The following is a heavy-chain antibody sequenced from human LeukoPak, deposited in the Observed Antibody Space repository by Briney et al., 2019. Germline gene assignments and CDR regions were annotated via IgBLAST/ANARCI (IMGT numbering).Heavy chain of an antibody. CDR2: IYYSGST. Sequence: SETLSLTCTVSGGSISSYYWSCIEPPPGEGLEWVGYIYYSGSTNYNPSLKSRVTISVDTSKNQFSLKLSSVTAAGTAVYYCARQGSGSYKGRAFDIWGQGTMVTVSS. CDR3: ARQGSGSYKGRAFDI. V-gene: IGHV4-59*08. D-gene: IGHD1-26*01. J-gene: IGHJ3*02. CDR1: GGSISSYY.